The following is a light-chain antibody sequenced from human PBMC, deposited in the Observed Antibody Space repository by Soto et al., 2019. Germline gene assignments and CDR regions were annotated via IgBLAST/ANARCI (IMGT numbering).Light chain of an antibody. J-gene: IGKJ2*01. CDR3: QHYGSSPPMYT. CDR2: GAS. CDR1: QSVSSTY. V-gene: IGKV3-20*01. Sequence: EIVLTQSPGTLSLSPGERASLSCRASQSVSSTYIAWYLLKPGQAPRLLIYGASTRATGIPDRFSGSGSGTDFTLTISRLEPEDFAVYYCQHYGSSPPMYTFGQGTNLEIK.